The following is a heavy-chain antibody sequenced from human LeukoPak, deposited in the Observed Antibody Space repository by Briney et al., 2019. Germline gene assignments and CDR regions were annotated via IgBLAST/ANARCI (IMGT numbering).Heavy chain of an antibody. CDR2: TYYRSKWYN. Sequence: SQTLSLTCAISGXSVSSNSSAWNWIRQSPSRGLESLRRTYYRSKWYNGYAVSVKSRITINPDTSKNQFSLQLNSVTPEDTAVYYCARGIGITMVRGVNNWFDPWGQGTLVTVSS. CDR1: GXSVSSNSSA. V-gene: IGHV6-1*01. CDR3: ARGIGITMVRGVNNWFDP. J-gene: IGHJ5*02. D-gene: IGHD3-10*01.